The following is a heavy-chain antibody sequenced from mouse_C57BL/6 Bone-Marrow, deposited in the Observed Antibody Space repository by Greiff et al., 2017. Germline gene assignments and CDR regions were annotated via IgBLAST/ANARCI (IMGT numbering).Heavy chain of an antibody. J-gene: IGHJ2*01. D-gene: IGHD1-1*01. CDR3: ARRDSHFYYGSSPFDY. CDR2: IYPRDGST. CDR1: GYTFTSYD. V-gene: IGHV1-85*01. Sequence: VQLQQSGPELVKPGASVKLSCKASGYTFTSYDINWVKQRPGQGLEWIGWIYPRDGSTKYNEKFKGKATLTVDTSSSTAYMKLHSLTSEDSAVYFCARRDSHFYYGSSPFDYWGQGTTLTVSS.